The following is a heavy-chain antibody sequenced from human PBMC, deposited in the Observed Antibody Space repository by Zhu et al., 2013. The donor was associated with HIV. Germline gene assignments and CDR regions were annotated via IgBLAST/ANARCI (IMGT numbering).Heavy chain of an antibody. CDR3: ARTYYYDTTSYGPAEFLQH. V-gene: IGHV1-18*01. D-gene: IGHD3-22*01. J-gene: IGHJ1*01. CDR1: GYTFTGYA. CDR2: ISTYNGNT. Sequence: QVQLVQSGAEVKKPGASVKVSCKASGYTFTGYAISWVRQAPGQGLEWMGWISTYNGNTNYAQKLQGRVTMTTDTSTSTAYMELRSLRSDDTAVYYCARTYYYDTTSYGPAEFLQHWGQGTPVTVST.